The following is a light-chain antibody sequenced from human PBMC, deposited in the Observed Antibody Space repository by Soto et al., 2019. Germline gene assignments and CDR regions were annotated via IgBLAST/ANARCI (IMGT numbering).Light chain of an antibody. CDR3: SSYTSTNTLI. CDR2: DVS. CDR1: SSDVGSYNY. Sequence: QSALTQPASVSGSPGQSITISCTGTSSDVGSYNYVSWYQQNPGKAPKLIIHDVSSRPSGVSNRFSGSKSGNTASLTISGLQAEDEANYYCSSYTSTNTLIFGGGTKLTVL. J-gene: IGLJ2*01. V-gene: IGLV2-14*01.